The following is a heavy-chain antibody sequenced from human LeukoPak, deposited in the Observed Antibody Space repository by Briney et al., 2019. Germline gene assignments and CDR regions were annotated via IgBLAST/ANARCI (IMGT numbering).Heavy chain of an antibody. CDR2: IYYSGST. J-gene: IGHJ4*02. V-gene: IGHV4-59*01. CDR3: ARAHYDSSGYRFDY. Sequence: SETLSLTCTVSGGSISSNYWSWIRQPPGKGLEWIGYIYYSGSTNYNPSLKSRVTILVDTSKNQFSLKLSSVTAADTAVYYCARAHYDSSGYRFDYWGQGTLVTVSS. D-gene: IGHD3-22*01. CDR1: GGSISSNY.